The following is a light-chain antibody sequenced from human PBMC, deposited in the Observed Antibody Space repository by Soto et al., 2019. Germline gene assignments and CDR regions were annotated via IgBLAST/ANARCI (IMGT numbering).Light chain of an antibody. Sequence: QSVLTQPPSASGTPGQRVTISCAGSSSNIGSNTVNWYQHLPETAPKLLIYRDNQRHSEFPDRFSGSKSGTSASLAISGLQSEDDADDYCSAWDDSLSGRSVFGTGTKLTVL. CDR1: SSNIGSNT. CDR2: RDN. J-gene: IGLJ1*01. CDR3: SAWDDSLSGRSV. V-gene: IGLV1-44*01.